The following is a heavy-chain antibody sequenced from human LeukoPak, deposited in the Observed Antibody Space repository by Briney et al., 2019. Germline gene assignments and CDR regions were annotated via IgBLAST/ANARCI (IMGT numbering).Heavy chain of an antibody. J-gene: IGHJ6*02. Sequence: KPSETLSLTCTVSGGSIRSYYWSWIRQPAGKGLEWIGRIYTSGSTNYNPSLKSRVTMSVDTSKNQFSLKLSSVTAADTAVYYCARDSTSSSSWYDYYYGMDVWGQGTTVTVSS. V-gene: IGHV4-4*07. CDR1: GGSIRSYY. D-gene: IGHD6-13*01. CDR2: IYTSGST. CDR3: ARDSTSSSSWYDYYYGMDV.